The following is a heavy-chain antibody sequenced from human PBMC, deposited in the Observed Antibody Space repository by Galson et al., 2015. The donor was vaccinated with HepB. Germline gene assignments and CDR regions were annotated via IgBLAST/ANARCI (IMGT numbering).Heavy chain of an antibody. CDR2: IIPILGIA. J-gene: IGHJ3*02. CDR3: ARPTDSGHDGAFDI. D-gene: IGHD4-17*01. Sequence: SVKVSCKASGGTFSSYAISWVRQAPGQGLEWMGGIIPILGIANYAQKFQGRVTITADKSTSTAYMELSSLRSEDTAVYYCARPTDSGHDGAFDIWGQGTMVTVSS. V-gene: IGHV1-69*10. CDR1: GGTFSSYA.